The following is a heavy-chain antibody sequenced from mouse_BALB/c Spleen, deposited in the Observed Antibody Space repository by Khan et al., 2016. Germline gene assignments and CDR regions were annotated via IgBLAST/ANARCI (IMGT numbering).Heavy chain of an antibody. CDR1: GFSLTNSG. CDR2: IWPGGST. CDR3: ARDDQDYDAWFAS. J-gene: IGHJ3*01. Sequence: QVQLQESGPGLVAPSQSLSITCTVSGFSLTNSGVHWIRQPPGKGLEWLGVIWPGGSTDYNSALMSRLSITKDNSQNQVILKMISLQTDDTVMYYCARDDQDYDAWFASWGQGTLVIVSA. V-gene: IGHV2-9*02. D-gene: IGHD2-4*01.